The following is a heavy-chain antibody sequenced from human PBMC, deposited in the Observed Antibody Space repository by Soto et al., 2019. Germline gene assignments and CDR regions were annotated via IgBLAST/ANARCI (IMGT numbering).Heavy chain of an antibody. V-gene: IGHV4-30-4*01. J-gene: IGHJ4*02. D-gene: IGHD6-13*01. CDR3: ARRDSSSWYLDY. Sequence: SETLSLTFTVSGGSISSGDYYWSWIRQPPGKGLEWIGYIYYSGSTNYNPSLKSRVTISVDTSKNQFSLKLSSVTAADTAVYYCARRDSSSWYLDYWGQGTLVTVSS. CDR2: IYYSGST. CDR1: GGSISSGDYY.